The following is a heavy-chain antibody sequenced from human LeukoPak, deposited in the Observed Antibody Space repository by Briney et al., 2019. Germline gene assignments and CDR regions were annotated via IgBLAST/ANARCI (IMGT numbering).Heavy chain of an antibody. CDR3: ARWDSGSYFLDY. Sequence: SETLSLTCTVSGGSVSSYYWNWIRQPPGKGLEWIGYIYYSGSTNYNPSPKSRVTISVDTSKNQFSLKLNSVTAADTAVYYCARWDSGSYFLDYWGQGTLVTVSS. D-gene: IGHD1-26*01. V-gene: IGHV4-59*02. CDR2: IYYSGST. J-gene: IGHJ4*02. CDR1: GGSVSSYY.